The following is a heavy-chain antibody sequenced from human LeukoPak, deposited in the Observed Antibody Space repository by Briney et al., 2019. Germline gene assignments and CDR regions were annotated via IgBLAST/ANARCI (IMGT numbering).Heavy chain of an antibody. Sequence: GSLRLSCAASGFTFSDYYMSWIRQAPGKGLEWVSYISSSGSTIYYADSVKGRFTISRDNAKNSLYLQMNSLRAEDTAVYYCARDCSSTSCYLRYYYYGMDVWGQGTTVTVSS. V-gene: IGHV3-11*01. CDR2: ISSSGSTI. J-gene: IGHJ6*02. CDR3: ARDCSSTSCYLRYYYYGMDV. CDR1: GFTFSDYY. D-gene: IGHD2-2*01.